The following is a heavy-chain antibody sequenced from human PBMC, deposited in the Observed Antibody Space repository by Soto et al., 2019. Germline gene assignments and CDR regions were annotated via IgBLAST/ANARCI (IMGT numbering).Heavy chain of an antibody. D-gene: IGHD1-26*01. V-gene: IGHV4-4*07. CDR2: VYSCGTT. CDR1: GGASNGRW. J-gene: IGHJ5*02. Sequence: SEPLSLSCSVAGGASNGRWRSWIRHRAGKGLEWIGRVYSCGTTDYNATINSRAALSVAATKNPLSLKVSSVTAADRAVYYCARVIGSYAYGERSWGKG. CDR3: ARVIGSYAYGERS.